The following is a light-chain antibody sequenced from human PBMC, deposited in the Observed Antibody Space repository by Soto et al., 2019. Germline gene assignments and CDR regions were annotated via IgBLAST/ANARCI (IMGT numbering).Light chain of an antibody. Sequence: QSVLTQPPSASGSPGQRVTISCSGSGSNIGSNYVFWYQHVPGTAPKLLIYKTNQRPSGVPDRFSGSKSDTSASLAISGLRSEDEADYYCAAWDDSLSGHGLGIGTKV. CDR1: GSNIGSNY. V-gene: IGLV1-47*01. J-gene: IGLJ1*01. CDR3: AAWDDSLSGHG. CDR2: KTN.